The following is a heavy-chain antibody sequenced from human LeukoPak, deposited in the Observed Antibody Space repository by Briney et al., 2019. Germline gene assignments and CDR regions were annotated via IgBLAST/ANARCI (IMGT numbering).Heavy chain of an antibody. D-gene: IGHD3-10*01. CDR1: GFTFSSYA. J-gene: IGHJ4*02. V-gene: IGHV3-23*01. Sequence: GSLRLSCAASGFTFSSYAMSWVRQAPGKGLEWVSAISSSGYNTYYADSVKGRFTISRDNSKNTLYLQMNSLRVEDTAVYYCAKDVRALNNYGSGSSGFYWGQGTLVTVSS. CDR2: ISSSGYNT. CDR3: AKDVRALNNYGSGSSGFY.